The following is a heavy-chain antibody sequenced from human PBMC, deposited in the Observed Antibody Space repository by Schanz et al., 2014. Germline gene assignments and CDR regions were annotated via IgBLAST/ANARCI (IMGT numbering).Heavy chain of an antibody. CDR1: GGTFSSYT. CDR2: IIPVLAIA. D-gene: IGHD2-21*01. CDR3: ARDRLECGAECYSVEVFEI. V-gene: IGHV1-69*08. J-gene: IGHJ4*02. Sequence: QVQLVQSEAEVKKPGSSVKVSCKASGGTFSSYTISWVRQAPGQGLEWMGRIIPVLAIADYAQKFQGRVTITADKSTSTAYMELSGLRSEDTAVYYCARDRLECGAECYSVEVFEIWGQGTLVIVSS.